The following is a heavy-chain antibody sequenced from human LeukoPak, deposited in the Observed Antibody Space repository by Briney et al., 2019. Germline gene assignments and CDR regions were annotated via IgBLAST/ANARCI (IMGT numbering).Heavy chain of an antibody. D-gene: IGHD6-13*01. V-gene: IGHV1-8*01. Sequence: ASVKGSCKASGYTFTSYDINWVRQGTGQGLEWMGWMNPNSGNTGYAQKFQGRVTMTRNTSISTAYMELSSLRSEDTAVYYCWCSSPPLDYWGQGTLVTVSS. CDR2: MNPNSGNT. CDR1: GYTFTSYD. J-gene: IGHJ4*02. CDR3: WCSSPPLDY.